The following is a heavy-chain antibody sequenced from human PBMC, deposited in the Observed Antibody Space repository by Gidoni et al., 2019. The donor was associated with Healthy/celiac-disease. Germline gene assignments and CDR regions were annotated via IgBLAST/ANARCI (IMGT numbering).Heavy chain of an antibody. CDR1: GFTFSSYS. V-gene: IGHV3-21*01. J-gene: IGHJ6*02. Sequence: EVQLVESGGGLVKPGGSLRLSCAASGFTFSSYSMNWVRQAPGKGLEWVSSISSSSSYIYYADSVKGRFTISRDNAKNSLYLQMNSLRAEDTAVYYCARDGPFIAVAGSKTDYYYGMDVWGQGTTVTVSS. CDR3: ARDGPFIAVAGSKTDYYYGMDV. CDR2: ISSSSSYI. D-gene: IGHD6-19*01.